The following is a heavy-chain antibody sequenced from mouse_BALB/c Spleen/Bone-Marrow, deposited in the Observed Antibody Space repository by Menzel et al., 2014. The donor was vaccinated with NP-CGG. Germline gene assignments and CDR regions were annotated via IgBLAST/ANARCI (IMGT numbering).Heavy chain of an antibody. D-gene: IGHD1-1*01. Sequence: EVKLMESGAELVKPGASVKLSCTASGFNIKDTYMHWVKQRPEQGLEWIGRIDLANGNTKYDPKFQGKATITADTSSNTAYLQLSSLTSEDTAVYYCARYYYGFYFDYWGQGTTLTVSS. CDR2: IDLANGNT. V-gene: IGHV14-3*02. CDR1: GFNIKDTY. J-gene: IGHJ2*01. CDR3: ARYYYGFYFDY.